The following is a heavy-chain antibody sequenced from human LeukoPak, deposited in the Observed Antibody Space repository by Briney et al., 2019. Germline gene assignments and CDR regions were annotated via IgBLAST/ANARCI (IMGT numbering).Heavy chain of an antibody. Sequence: PSETLSLTCSVFGDSISSYYCTWIRQLPGKGLEWIGFMNYSGGTNYSPSLKSRVTISVDTPKNQCYLNLTSVTAADMGVYYCARGSGPYYFDSWGQGTLVTVSS. CDR2: MNYSGGT. V-gene: IGHV4-59*01. D-gene: IGHD2-15*01. CDR1: GDSISSYY. CDR3: ARGSGPYYFDS. J-gene: IGHJ4*02.